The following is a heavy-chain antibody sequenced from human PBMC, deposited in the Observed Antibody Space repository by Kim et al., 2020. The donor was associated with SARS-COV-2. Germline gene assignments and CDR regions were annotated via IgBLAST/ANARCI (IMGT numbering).Heavy chain of an antibody. Sequence: GGSLRLSCAASGFTFSSYAMHWVRQAPGKGLEWVAVISYDGSNKYYADSVKGRFTISRDNSKNTLYLQMNSLRAEDTAVYYCARDYIDSGHLIAFDIWGQGTMVTVSS. CDR3: ARDYIDSGHLIAFDI. CDR2: ISYDGSNK. CDR1: GFTFSSYA. J-gene: IGHJ3*02. D-gene: IGHD1-26*01. V-gene: IGHV3-30*04.